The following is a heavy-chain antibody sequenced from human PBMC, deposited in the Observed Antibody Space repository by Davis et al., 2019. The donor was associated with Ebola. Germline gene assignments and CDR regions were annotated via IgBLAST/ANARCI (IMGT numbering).Heavy chain of an antibody. CDR2: IYYTGNA. D-gene: IGHD3-10*01. CDR3: SERGSSV. CDR1: GVSISRRY. Sequence: PSETLSLTCTVSGVSISRRYWSWIRQPPGKRLEWIGSIYYTGNAYYNSSLASRATISVDTSKNQFSLKLTSVTAADTAMYYCSERGSSVWGQGTLVTVS. V-gene: IGHV4-59*03. J-gene: IGHJ4*02.